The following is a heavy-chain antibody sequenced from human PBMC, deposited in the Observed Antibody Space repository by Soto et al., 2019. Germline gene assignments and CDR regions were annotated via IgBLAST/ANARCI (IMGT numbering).Heavy chain of an antibody. CDR2: INTGNGNT. V-gene: IGHV1-3*04. CDR1: GITYTTYA. D-gene: IGHD5-12*01. CDR3: ARAISGYVT. J-gene: IGHJ5*02. Sequence: QVQVVQSGAEVKKPGASVKVSCKASGITYTTYAIHWVRQAPGQGLEWTGWINTGNGNTRYSQRFQGRVTLTTDTSARTAYMDLSSLTSEDTAVYYCARAISGYVTWGQGTLITVSS.